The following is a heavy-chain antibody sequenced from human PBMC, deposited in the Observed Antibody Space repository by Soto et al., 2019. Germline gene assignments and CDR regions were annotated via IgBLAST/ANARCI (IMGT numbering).Heavy chain of an antibody. V-gene: IGHV3-30*18. CDR3: AKDWELGYCISTSCYLDY. CDR1: GFTFSSYG. D-gene: IGHD2-2*01. CDR2: ISYDGSNK. Sequence: QVQLVESGGGVVQPGRSLRLSCAASGFTFSSYGMHWVRQAPGKGLEWVAVISYDGSNKYYADSVKGRFTISRDNSKNTLYLQMNSLRAEDTAVYYCAKDWELGYCISTSCYLDYWGQGTLVTVSS. J-gene: IGHJ4*02.